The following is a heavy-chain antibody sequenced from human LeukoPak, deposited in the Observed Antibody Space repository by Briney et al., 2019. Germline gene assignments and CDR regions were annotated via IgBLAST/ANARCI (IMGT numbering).Heavy chain of an antibody. CDR2: IYYSGST. CDR3: ARQLYSYGRRPYNWFDP. D-gene: IGHD5-18*01. J-gene: IGHJ5*02. Sequence: SETLSLTCTVSGGSISSYYWRWIRQPPGKGLEWIGYIYYSGSTNYNPSLKSRVTISVDTSKNKFSLKLSSVTAADTAVYYCARQLYSYGRRPYNWFDPWGQGTLVTVSS. V-gene: IGHV4-59*08. CDR1: GGSISSYY.